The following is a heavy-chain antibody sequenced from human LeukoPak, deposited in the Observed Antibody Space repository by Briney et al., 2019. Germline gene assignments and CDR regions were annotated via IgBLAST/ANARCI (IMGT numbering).Heavy chain of an antibody. J-gene: IGHJ4*02. CDR2: ISSSSSYI. CDR3: ARAFGGYGGYDAFPSWRPFDY. V-gene: IGHV3-21*01. CDR1: GFTFSSYG. D-gene: IGHD5-12*01. Sequence: GGSLRLSCAASGFTFSSYGMSWVRQAPGKGLEWVSAISSSSSYIYYADSVKGRFTISRDNAKNSLYLQMNSLRAEDTAVYYCARAFGGYGGYDAFPSWRPFDYWGQGTLVTVSS.